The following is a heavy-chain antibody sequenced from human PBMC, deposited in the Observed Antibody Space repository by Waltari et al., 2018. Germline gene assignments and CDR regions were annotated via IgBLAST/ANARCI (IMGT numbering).Heavy chain of an antibody. Sequence: QLQLQESGLGLVKPSQTLSLTCAVSGGSISSGGYSWSWIRQPPGKGLEWIGYIYHSGSTYYNPSLKSRVTISVDRSKNQFSLKLSSVTAADTAVYYCATDSFDLEWELHIGYWGQGTLVTVSS. V-gene: IGHV4-30-2*01. CDR2: IYHSGST. D-gene: IGHD1-26*01. CDR1: GGSISSGGYS. J-gene: IGHJ4*02. CDR3: ATDSFDLEWELHIGY.